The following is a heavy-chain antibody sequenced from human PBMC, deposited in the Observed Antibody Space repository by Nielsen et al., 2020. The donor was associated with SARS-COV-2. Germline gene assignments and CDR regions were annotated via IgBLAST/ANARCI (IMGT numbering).Heavy chain of an antibody. CDR3: AKSYSSGWNFDY. CDR1: GFTFSSYG. V-gene: IGHV3-30*18. D-gene: IGHD6-19*01. J-gene: IGHJ4*02. Sequence: GESLKISCAASGFTFSSYGMHWVRQAPGKGLEWVAVISYDGSNKYYADSVEGRFTISRDNSKNTLYLQMNSLRAEDTAVYYCAKSYSSGWNFDYWGQGTLVTVSS. CDR2: ISYDGSNK.